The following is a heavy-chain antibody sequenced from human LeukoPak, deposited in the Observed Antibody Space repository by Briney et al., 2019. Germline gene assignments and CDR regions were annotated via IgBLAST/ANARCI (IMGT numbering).Heavy chain of an antibody. J-gene: IGHJ3*02. CDR1: GGSISSYY. Sequence: SETLSLTCTVSGGSISSYYWSWIRQPAGKGLEWIGRIYTSGSTNYNPSLKSRVTMSVDTSKNQFSLKLSSVTAADTAVYYCARIPPENDYGDYGDDNDAFDIWGQGTMVTVSS. CDR2: IYTSGST. D-gene: IGHD4-17*01. CDR3: ARIPPENDYGDYGDDNDAFDI. V-gene: IGHV4-4*07.